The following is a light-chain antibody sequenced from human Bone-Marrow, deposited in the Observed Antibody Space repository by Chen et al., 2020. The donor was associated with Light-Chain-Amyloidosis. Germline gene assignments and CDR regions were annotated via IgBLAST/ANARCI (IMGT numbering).Light chain of an antibody. V-gene: IGLV3-21*02. Sequence: SYVLTQPSSVSVAPGQTATIAYGGHNIGSTSVHWYQQTPGQAPLLVVYDDSDRPSGIPERLSRSNSGNTATLTISRVEAGDEADYYCQVWDRGSDRPVFGGGTKLTVL. CDR2: DDS. CDR3: QVWDRGSDRPV. CDR1: NIGSTS. J-gene: IGLJ3*02.